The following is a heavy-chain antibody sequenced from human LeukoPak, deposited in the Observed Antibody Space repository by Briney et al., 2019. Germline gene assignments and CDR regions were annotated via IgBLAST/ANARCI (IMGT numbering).Heavy chain of an antibody. CDR3: VRDRAVAGTEDFYFDF. J-gene: IGHJ4*02. CDR1: GFTFSRYW. CDR2: ISGDARTT. V-gene: IGHV3-74*01. Sequence: GGSLRLSCAASGFTFSRYWMHWVRQAPGKGLVWVSRISGDARTTTYADSVKGRFTIFRDNAKNTLYLQMNSLRAEDTALYYCVRDRAVAGTEDFYFDFWGQGTLVTVSS. D-gene: IGHD6-19*01.